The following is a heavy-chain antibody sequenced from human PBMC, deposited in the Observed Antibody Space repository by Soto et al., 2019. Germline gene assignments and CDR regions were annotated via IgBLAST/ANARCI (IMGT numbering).Heavy chain of an antibody. CDR2: IYYSENT. V-gene: IGHV4-39*01. CDR3: ATHPPYGPLDH. J-gene: IGHJ4*02. D-gene: IGHD4-17*01. CDR1: GGSISSSSNH. Sequence: PSETLSLTSTVSGGSISSSSNHWGWIRQPPGKGLEWIGNIYYSENTYHNPSLKSRVTISVDTSKNQFSLRLTSVTAADTAVYYCATHPPYGPLDHWGQGTLVTVSS.